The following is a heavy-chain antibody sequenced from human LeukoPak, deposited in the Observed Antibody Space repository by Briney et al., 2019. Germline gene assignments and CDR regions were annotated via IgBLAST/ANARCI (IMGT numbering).Heavy chain of an antibody. V-gene: IGHV4-59*01. CDR1: GGSISSYY. CDR2: IYYSGST. Sequence: PSETLSLTCTVSGGSISSYYWSWIRQPPGKGLEWIGYIYYSGSTNYNPSLKSRVTISVDTSKNQFSLKLSSVTAADTAVYYCARARRRDAFDIWGQETMVTVSS. J-gene: IGHJ3*02. CDR3: ARARRRDAFDI.